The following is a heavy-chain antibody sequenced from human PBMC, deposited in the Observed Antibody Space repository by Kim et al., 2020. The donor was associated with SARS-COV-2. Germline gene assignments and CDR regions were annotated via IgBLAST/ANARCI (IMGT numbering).Heavy chain of an antibody. J-gene: IGHJ4*02. CDR1: GFTFSSYG. Sequence: GGSLRLSCAASGFTFSSYGMHWVRQAPGKGLEWVAVISYDGSNKYYADSVKGRFTISRDNSKNTLYLQMNSLRAEDTAVYYCAKGTASSGWYTLDYWGQG. V-gene: IGHV3-30*18. CDR2: ISYDGSNK. CDR3: AKGTASSGWYTLDY. D-gene: IGHD6-19*01.